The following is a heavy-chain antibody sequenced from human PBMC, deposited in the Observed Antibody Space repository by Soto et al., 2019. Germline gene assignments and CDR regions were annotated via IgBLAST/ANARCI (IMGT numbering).Heavy chain of an antibody. CDR1: GFTFSSYA. CDR3: RTYYDSRGYQPDY. D-gene: IGHD3-22*01. CDR2: ISGSGGST. J-gene: IGHJ4*02. Sequence: EVQLLESGGGLVQPGGSLRLSCAASGFTFSSYAMSWVRQAPGKGLEWVSAISGSGGSTYYADSVKGRFTISRDNSKNTLYLQMNSLRAEDTAVYYCRTYYDSRGYQPDYWGQGTLVTVSS. V-gene: IGHV3-23*01.